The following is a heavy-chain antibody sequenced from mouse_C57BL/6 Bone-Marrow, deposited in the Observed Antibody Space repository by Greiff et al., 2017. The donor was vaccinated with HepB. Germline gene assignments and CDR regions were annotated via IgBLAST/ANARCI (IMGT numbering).Heavy chain of an antibody. D-gene: IGHD2-2*01. V-gene: IGHV14-3*01. Sequence: EVQGVESVAELVRPGASVKLSCTASGFNIKNTYMHWVKQRPEQGLEWIGRIDPANGNTKYAPKFQGKATITADTSSNTAYLQLSSLTSEDTAIYYCARWGGTMVTTGDYWGQGTTLTVSS. CDR1: GFNIKNTY. CDR2: IDPANGNT. CDR3: ARWGGTMVTTGDY. J-gene: IGHJ2*01.